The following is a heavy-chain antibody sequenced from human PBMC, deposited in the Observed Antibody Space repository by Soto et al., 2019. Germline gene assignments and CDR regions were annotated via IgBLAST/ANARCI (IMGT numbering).Heavy chain of an antibody. V-gene: IGHV1-69*02. CDR1: GGTFSSYT. CDR2: IIPILGIA. J-gene: IGHJ1*01. CDR3: ATEPLGYCSGGSCSEYFQH. D-gene: IGHD2-15*01. Sequence: QVQLVQSGAEVKKPGSSVKVSCKASGGTFSSYTISWVRQAPGQGLAWMGRIIPILGIANYAQKFQGRVTITADKSTSTAYMELSSLRSEDTAVYYCATEPLGYCSGGSCSEYFQHWGQGTLVTVSS.